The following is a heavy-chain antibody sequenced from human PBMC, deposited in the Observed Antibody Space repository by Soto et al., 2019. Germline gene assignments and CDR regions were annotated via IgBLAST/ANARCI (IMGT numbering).Heavy chain of an antibody. CDR1: GGSISSEYFH. V-gene: IGHV4-30-4*08. J-gene: IGHJ6*02. D-gene: IGHD2-21*02. CDR2: IHYTGSI. Sequence: QVQLQQSGPGLVEPSQTLSLTCAVSGGSISSEYFHWTWIRQSPGKGLEWIGYIHYTGSIMYNPSFKSRLTMAVDTTTNQCSLQLTSVTVADTAAYFCAREDDGGDRDYYGLDVWGQGTTVTVSS. CDR3: AREDDGGDRDYYGLDV.